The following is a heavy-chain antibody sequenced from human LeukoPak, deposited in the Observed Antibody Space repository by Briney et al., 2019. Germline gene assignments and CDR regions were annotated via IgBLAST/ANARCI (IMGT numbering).Heavy chain of an antibody. CDR1: GGSFSGYY. Sequence: PSETLSLTCTVSGGSFSGYYWSWIRQPPGKGLEWIGFIYYSGSTNYNPSLKSRITISVDKSNNQFSLKLTSVTAADTAVYYCARHREGAFDIWGQGTMVTVSS. V-gene: IGHV4-59*08. CDR3: ARHREGAFDI. D-gene: IGHD5-24*01. J-gene: IGHJ3*02. CDR2: IYYSGST.